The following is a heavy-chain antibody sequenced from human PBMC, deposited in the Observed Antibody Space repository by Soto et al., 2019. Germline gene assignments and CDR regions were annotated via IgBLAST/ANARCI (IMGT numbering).Heavy chain of an antibody. Sequence: WTWIRQHPGRGLEWIEYIYYGGSTYSNPSLKSRATISIDASNNQFSLKLSSVTAADTAVYYCARGYDNPNWFDPWGQGTLVTVSS. V-gene: IGHV4-31*02. CDR2: IYYGGST. D-gene: IGHD3-9*01. J-gene: IGHJ5*02. CDR3: ARGYDNPNWFDP.